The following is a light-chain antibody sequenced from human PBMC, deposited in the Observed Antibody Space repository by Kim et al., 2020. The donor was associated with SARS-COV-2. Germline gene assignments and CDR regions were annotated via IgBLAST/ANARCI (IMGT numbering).Light chain of an antibody. CDR1: SSNLGTNS. Sequence: QSVLTQPPSVSGTPGQRVTISCSGSSSNLGTNSVHWYQQFPGTAPEVLIYKNNQRPSGVPDRFSGSKSGTSASLAINGLQSEDEGDYYCAGWDDSLNAEVFGGGTQLTVL. V-gene: IGLV1-44*01. CDR2: KNN. CDR3: AGWDDSLNAEV. J-gene: IGLJ3*02.